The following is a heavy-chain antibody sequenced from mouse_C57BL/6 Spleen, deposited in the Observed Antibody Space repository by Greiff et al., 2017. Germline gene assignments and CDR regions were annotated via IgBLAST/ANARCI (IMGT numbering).Heavy chain of an antibody. Sequence: VHLVESGAELMKPGASVKLSCKATGYTFTGYWIEWVKQRPGHGLEWIGELLPGSGSTNYNEKFKGKATFTADTSSNTAYMQLSSRTTEDSAIDYCARGTTVVPTGAYWGQGTLVTVSA. D-gene: IGHD1-1*01. V-gene: IGHV1-9*01. J-gene: IGHJ3*01. CDR3: ARGTTVVPTGAY. CDR2: LLPGSGST. CDR1: GYTFTGYW.